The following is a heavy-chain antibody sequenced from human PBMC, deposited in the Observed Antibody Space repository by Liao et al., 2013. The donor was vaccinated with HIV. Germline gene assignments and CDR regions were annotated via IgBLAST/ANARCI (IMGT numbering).Heavy chain of an antibody. CDR1: GGSISSRTYY. Sequence: QLQLQESGPGLVKPSETLSLTCTVSGGSISSRTYYWGWIRQPPGKGLEWIGSSYYSGSTYYNPSLKSRVTMSLDTSKNQFSLRLSSVTAADTAVYYCARVPLAGTKHDAFDVWGQGTMVTVSS. V-gene: IGHV4-39*07. J-gene: IGHJ3*01. CDR2: SYYSGST. D-gene: IGHD6-19*01. CDR3: ARVPLAGTKHDAFDV.